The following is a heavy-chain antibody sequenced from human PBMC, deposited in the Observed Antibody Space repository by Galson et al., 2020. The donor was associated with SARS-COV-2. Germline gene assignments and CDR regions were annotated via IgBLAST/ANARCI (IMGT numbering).Heavy chain of an antibody. CDR1: GFTSNAFW. J-gene: IGHJ4*02. V-gene: IGHV3-7*01. Sequence: ARSLRLSCEVSGFTSNAFWISWFRQPPGKGLEWVANIKGDGSATNYADFEKGRLSISRDNAANSLYLQMNSLRVEDPAVAYCSRERWQGGYCGQGTRVTVSS. CDR2: IKGDGSAT. CDR3: SRERWQGGY. D-gene: IGHD6-13*01.